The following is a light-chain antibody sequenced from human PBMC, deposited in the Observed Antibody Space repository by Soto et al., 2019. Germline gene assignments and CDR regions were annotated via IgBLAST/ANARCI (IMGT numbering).Light chain of an antibody. V-gene: IGKV3-15*01. J-gene: IGKJ2*01. Sequence: EIVMTQSPASLSVAPGDGATLSCWAIQSGASNVAWYQQRPGQGPRLLIHGASTRAAGFPARFSGSGSAKDCPLSIRSLQSEDFSVYYCQQYHNWPPQYTFGQATKLQIK. CDR1: QSGASN. CDR3: QQYHNWPPQYT. CDR2: GAS.